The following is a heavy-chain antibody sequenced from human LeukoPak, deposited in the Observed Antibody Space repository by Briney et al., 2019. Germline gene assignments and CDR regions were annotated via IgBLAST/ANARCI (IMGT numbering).Heavy chain of an antibody. CDR3: ARDVYYYDSSAKGGYYFDY. Sequence: QPGGSLRLSCAASGFTVSSNYMSWVRQAPGKGLEWVSVIYSGGSTYYADSVKGRFTISRDNSKITLYLQMNSLRAEDTAVYYCARDVYYYDSSAKGGYYFDYWGQGTLVTVSS. D-gene: IGHD3-22*01. CDR1: GFTVSSNY. V-gene: IGHV3-53*01. CDR2: IYSGGST. J-gene: IGHJ4*02.